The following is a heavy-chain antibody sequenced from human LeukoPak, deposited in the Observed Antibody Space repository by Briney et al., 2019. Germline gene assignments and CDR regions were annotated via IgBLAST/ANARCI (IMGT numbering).Heavy chain of an antibody. CDR1: GFTFSSYG. CDR3: AKVLRITIFGGLDAFDI. J-gene: IGHJ3*02. CDR2: IRYDGSNK. Sequence: GGSLRLSCAASGFTFSSYGMHWVRQAPGKGLEWVAFIRYDGSNKYYADSVKGRFTISRDNSKNTLYLQMNSLRAEDTAVYYCAKVLRITIFGGLDAFDIWGQGTMVTVSS. D-gene: IGHD3-3*01. V-gene: IGHV3-30*02.